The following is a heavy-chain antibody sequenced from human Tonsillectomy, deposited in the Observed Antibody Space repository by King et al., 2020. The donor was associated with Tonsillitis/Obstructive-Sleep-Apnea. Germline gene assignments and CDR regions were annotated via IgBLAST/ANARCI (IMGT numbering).Heavy chain of an antibody. D-gene: IGHD2-21*02. J-gene: IGHJ6*03. V-gene: IGHV3-15*01. CDR1: GFTFSKAW. CDR2: IKSKTDGGTT. CDR3: TTVGGDRYYYYYSMDV. Sequence: VQLVESGGGLVKPGGSLRLSCAASGFTFSKAWMSWVRQAPGKGLEWVGRIKSKTDGGTTDYAAPVKGRFTISRDDSKNTLYLQMNSLKTEDTAVYYCTTVGGDRYYYYYSMDVWGKGTTVTVSS.